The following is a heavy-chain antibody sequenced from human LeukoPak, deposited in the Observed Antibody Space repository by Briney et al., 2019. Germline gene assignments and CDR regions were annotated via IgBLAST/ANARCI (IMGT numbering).Heavy chain of an antibody. J-gene: IGHJ4*02. CDR3: ASWDYSYGYFDY. CDR2: IYSGGST. V-gene: IGHV3-66*01. D-gene: IGHD5-18*01. Sequence: GGSLRLSCAASGFTVSSNYMSWVRQAPGKGLEWVSVIYSGGSTYYADSVKGRFTISRDNSKNTLYLQMNSLRAEDTAVYCCASWDYSYGYFDYWGQGTLVTVSS. CDR1: GFTVSSNY.